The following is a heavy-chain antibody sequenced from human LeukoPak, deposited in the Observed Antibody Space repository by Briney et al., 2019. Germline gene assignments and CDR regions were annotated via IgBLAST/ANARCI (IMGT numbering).Heavy chain of an antibody. J-gene: IGHJ4*02. D-gene: IGHD6-19*01. CDR1: GFTFSSYW. CDR3: ARQKYSSGPDY. Sequence: PGGSLRLSCAASGFTFSSYWMHWVRQAPGKGLVWVSRINSDGSSTSYADSVKGRFTISRDNSKNMLYLQMNSLRAEDTAVYYCARQKYSSGPDYWGQGTLVTVSS. V-gene: IGHV3-74*01. CDR2: INSDGSST.